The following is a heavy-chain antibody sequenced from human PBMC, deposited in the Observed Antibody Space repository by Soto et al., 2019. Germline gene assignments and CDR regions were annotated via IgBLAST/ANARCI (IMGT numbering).Heavy chain of an antibody. CDR2: INHSGST. CDR3: ARDNEVYRGAAGPSAVAGTSYYYYGMDV. V-gene: IGHV4-34*01. CDR1: EGSFSGYY. Sequence: SVTLSLSCTVYEGSFSGYYWRWIRQTQGKGLEWIGEINHSGSTNYNPSLKSRVTISVDTSKNQFSLKLSSVTAADTAVYYCARDNEVYRGAAGPSAVAGTSYYYYGMDVWGQGTTVTVSS. D-gene: IGHD6-19*01. J-gene: IGHJ6*02.